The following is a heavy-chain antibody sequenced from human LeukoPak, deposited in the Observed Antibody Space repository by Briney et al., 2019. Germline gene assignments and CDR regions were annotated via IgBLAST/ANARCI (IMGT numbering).Heavy chain of an antibody. V-gene: IGHV1-18*01. D-gene: IGHD2-8*01. CDR1: GEMFTSYG. CDR3: ARDGPRKVYATD. Sequence: DSVKFACKPCGEMFTSYGMSWVRQATERALWGLRWMSAYHGQTKKEQKIQGRVTMTTDTSTSTAYMELRSVRSDDTAVYDCARDGPRKVYATDWGQGTLVTVAS. CDR2: MSAYHGQT. J-gene: IGHJ4*02.